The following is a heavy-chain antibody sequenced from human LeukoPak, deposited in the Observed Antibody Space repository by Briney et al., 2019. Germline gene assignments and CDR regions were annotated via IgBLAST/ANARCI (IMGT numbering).Heavy chain of an antibody. V-gene: IGHV1-46*01. CDR1: GYTFTSYY. D-gene: IGHD5-12*01. CDR3: ARVRDVVATILGYYFDY. Sequence: GASVKVSCKASGYTFTSYYMHWVRQAPGQGLEGMGIINPSGGSTSYAQKFQGRVTMTRDPSTSTVYMELSSLRSEDTAVYYCARVRDVVATILGYYFDYWGQGTLVTVSS. J-gene: IGHJ4*02. CDR2: INPSGGST.